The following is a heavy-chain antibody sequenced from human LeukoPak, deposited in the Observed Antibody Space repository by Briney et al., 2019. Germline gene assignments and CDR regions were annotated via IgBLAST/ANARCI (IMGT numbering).Heavy chain of an antibody. CDR1: GYTFTSYG. V-gene: IGHV1-18*01. J-gene: IGHJ4*02. D-gene: IGHD3-3*01. Sequence: GASVKVPCKASGYTFTSYGISWVRQAPGQGLEWMGWISAYNGNTNYAQKLQGRVTTTTDTSTSTAYMELRSLRSDDTAVYYCARDRLRFLGGTVDYWGQGTLVTVSS. CDR3: ARDRLRFLGGTVDY. CDR2: ISAYNGNT.